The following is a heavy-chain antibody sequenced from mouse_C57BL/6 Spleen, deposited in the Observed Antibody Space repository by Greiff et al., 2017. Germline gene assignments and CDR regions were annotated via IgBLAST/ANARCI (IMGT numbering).Heavy chain of an antibody. J-gene: IGHJ2*01. CDR1: GYAFSSSW. V-gene: IGHV1-82*01. CDR2: IYPGDGDT. CDR3: ARSSYYFDY. Sequence: QVQLQQSGPELVKPGASVKISCKASGYAFSSSWMNWVKQRPGKGLEWIGRIYPGDGDTNYNGKFKGKATLTADKSSSPAYMQLSSLTSEDSAIYFYARSSYYFDYWGQGTTLTVSS. D-gene: IGHD1-3*01.